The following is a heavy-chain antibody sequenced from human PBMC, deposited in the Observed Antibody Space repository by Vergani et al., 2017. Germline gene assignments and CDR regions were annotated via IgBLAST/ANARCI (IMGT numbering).Heavy chain of an antibody. CDR2: IYTSGST. CDR1: GGSISSGSYY. V-gene: IGHV4-61*02. J-gene: IGHJ4*02. CDR3: AKGSVAVVY. Sequence: QVQLQESGPGLVKPSQILSLTCTVSGGSISSGSYYWSGIRQPAGKGLEWIGRIYTSGSTNYNPSLKSRVTISVDTSKNQYSLKLSSETAADTAVYYCAKGSVAVVYWGQGTLVTVSS. D-gene: IGHD6-19*01.